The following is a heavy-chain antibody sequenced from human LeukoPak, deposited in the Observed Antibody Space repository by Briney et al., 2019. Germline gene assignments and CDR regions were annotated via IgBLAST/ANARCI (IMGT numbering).Heavy chain of an antibody. J-gene: IGHJ1*01. CDR2: IYHSGST. Sequence: SETLSLTCAVSGYSISGGYYWGWIRQPPGKRLEWIGSIYHSGSTYYNPSLKSRVTISVDTSKNQFSLKLSSVTAADTAVYYCARGKYQLLYRYFQHWGQGTLVTVSS. D-gene: IGHD2-2*02. V-gene: IGHV4-38-2*01. CDR1: GYSISGGYY. CDR3: ARGKYQLLYRYFQH.